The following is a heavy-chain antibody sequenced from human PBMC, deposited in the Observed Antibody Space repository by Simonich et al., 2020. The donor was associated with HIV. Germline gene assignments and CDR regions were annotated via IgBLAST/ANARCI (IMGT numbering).Heavy chain of an antibody. Sequence: QVQLQQWGAGLLKPSETLSLTCAVYGGSFSGYYWIWIRQPPGKGREWIGEINHSGSTNDNPSLKSRVTISVDTSKNQFSLKLSSVTAADTAVYYCARLTAGGLGEYFQHWGQGTLVTVSS. CDR3: ARLTAGGLGEYFQH. CDR1: GGSFSGYY. V-gene: IGHV4-34*01. J-gene: IGHJ1*01. D-gene: IGHD6-13*01. CDR2: INHSGST.